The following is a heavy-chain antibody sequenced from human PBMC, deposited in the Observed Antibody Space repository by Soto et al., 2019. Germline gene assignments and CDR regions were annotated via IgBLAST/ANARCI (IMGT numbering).Heavy chain of an antibody. Sequence: GASVKVSCKASGGTFSSYAISWVRQAPGQGLEWMGGIIPIFGTANYAQKFQGRVTITADESTSTAYMELSSLRSEDTAVYYCAGTTYGDFWSGYPPLYYYYGMDVWGQGTTVTVSS. CDR1: GGTFSSYA. D-gene: IGHD3-3*01. CDR3: AGTTYGDFWSGYPPLYYYYGMDV. V-gene: IGHV1-69*13. J-gene: IGHJ6*02. CDR2: IIPIFGTA.